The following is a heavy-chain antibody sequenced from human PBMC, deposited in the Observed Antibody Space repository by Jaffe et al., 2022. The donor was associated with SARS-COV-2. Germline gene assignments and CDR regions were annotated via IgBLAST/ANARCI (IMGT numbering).Heavy chain of an antibody. CDR1: GFTFSSYA. Sequence: QVQLVESGGGVVQPGRSLRLSCAASGFTFSSYAMHWVRQAPGKGLEWVAVISYDGSNKYYADSVKGRFTISRDNSKNTLYLQMNSLRAEDTAVYYCARGIQELYYYYYYGMDVWGQGTTVTVSS. D-gene: IGHD5-18*01. CDR3: ARGIQELYYYYYYGMDV. V-gene: IGHV3-30-3*01. J-gene: IGHJ6*02. CDR2: ISYDGSNK.